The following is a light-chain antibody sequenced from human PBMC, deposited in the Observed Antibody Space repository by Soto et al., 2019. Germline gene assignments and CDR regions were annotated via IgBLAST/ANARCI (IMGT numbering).Light chain of an antibody. CDR2: DAS. V-gene: IGKV1-5*01. Sequence: DIQMTQSPSTLAASVGDRVTITCRASQSLSTWLAWYQQKPGKAPKLLIFDASSLESGIPSRFSGSGSGTEFTLTITSLQPDDFATYYCQQYYNYSWTFGQGTKVEIK. CDR1: QSLSTW. J-gene: IGKJ1*01. CDR3: QQYYNYSWT.